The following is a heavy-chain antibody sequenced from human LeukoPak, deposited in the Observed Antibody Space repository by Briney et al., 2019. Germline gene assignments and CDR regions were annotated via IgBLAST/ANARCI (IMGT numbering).Heavy chain of an antibody. Sequence: SETLSLTCTVSGGSISSYYWSWIRQPPGKGLEWIGYIYYSGSTSYNPSLKSRVTISVDTSKNQFSLKLSSVTAADTAVYYCARGPGYSSGWYVLSVDYWGQGTLVTVSS. V-gene: IGHV4-59*01. J-gene: IGHJ4*02. D-gene: IGHD6-19*01. CDR1: GGSISSYY. CDR2: IYYSGST. CDR3: ARGPGYSSGWYVLSVDY.